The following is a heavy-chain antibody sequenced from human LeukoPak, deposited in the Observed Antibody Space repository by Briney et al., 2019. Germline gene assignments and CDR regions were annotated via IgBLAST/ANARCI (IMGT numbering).Heavy chain of an antibody. CDR3: ARDPYGGLDWFDP. D-gene: IGHD6-19*01. Sequence: ASVKVSCKASGYTFTSYYMHWVRQAPGQGLEWMGIINPSGGSTNYAQKFQGRVTITADKSTSTAYMELSSLRSEDTAVYYCARDPYGGLDWFDPWGQGTLVTVSS. J-gene: IGHJ5*02. CDR2: INPSGGST. CDR1: GYTFTSYY. V-gene: IGHV1-46*01.